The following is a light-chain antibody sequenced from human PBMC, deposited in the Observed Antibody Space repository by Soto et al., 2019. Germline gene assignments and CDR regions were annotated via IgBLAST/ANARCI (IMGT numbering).Light chain of an antibody. CDR1: SSDVGGYNF. Sequence: QSALAQPPSASGSPGQSVTISCTGTSSDVGGYNFVSWYQHHPGKAPKVIIYEVSKRPSGVPNRFSGSKAGSTASLTVSGLQAEDEADYYCSSYAGSNIYVFGTGTKLTVL. CDR3: SSYAGSNIYV. V-gene: IGLV2-8*01. CDR2: EVS. J-gene: IGLJ1*01.